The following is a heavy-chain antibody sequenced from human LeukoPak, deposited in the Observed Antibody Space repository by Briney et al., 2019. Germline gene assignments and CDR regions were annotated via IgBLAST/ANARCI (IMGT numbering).Heavy chain of an antibody. V-gene: IGHV4-30-4*08. Sequence: PSETLSLTCTVSGGSISSGDYYWSWIRQPPGKGLEWIGYIYYSGSTYYNPSLRSRVTISVDTSKNQFSLKLSSVTAADTAVYYCARGHYDFWSGYYTQLAGYYLDYWGQGTLVTVSS. CDR2: IYYSGST. D-gene: IGHD3-3*01. CDR1: GGSISSGDYY. CDR3: ARGHYDFWSGYYTQLAGYYLDY. J-gene: IGHJ4*02.